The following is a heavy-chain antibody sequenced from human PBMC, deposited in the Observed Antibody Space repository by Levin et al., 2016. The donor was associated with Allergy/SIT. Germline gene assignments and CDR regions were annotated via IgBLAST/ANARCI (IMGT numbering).Heavy chain of an antibody. J-gene: IGHJ4*02. D-gene: IGHD1-26*01. Sequence: WIRQPPGKGLEWVSGIDWNGHNTGYADSVKGRFIISRDNAKNSLFLQMNSLRAEDTALYYCARDYSGAQGGYFDYWGQGTLVTVSS. CDR2: IDWNGHNT. CDR3: ARDYSGAQGGYFDY. V-gene: IGHV3-20*03.